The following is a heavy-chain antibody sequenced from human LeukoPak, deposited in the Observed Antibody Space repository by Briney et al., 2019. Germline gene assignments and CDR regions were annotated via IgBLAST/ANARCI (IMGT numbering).Heavy chain of an antibody. CDR3: ARERYYDSSGYPSYYYMDV. J-gene: IGHJ6*03. D-gene: IGHD3-22*01. CDR2: IYYSGST. V-gene: IGHV4-59*01. Sequence: SETLSLTCTASGGSISSYYWNWIRQPPGKGLEWIGYIYYSGSTNYNPSLKSRVTISVDTSKNQFSLKLSSVTAADTAVYYCARERYYDSSGYPSYYYMDVWGKGTTVTVSS. CDR1: GGSISSYY.